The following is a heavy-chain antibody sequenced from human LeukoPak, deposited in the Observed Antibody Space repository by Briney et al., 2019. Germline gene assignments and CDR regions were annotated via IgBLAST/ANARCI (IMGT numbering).Heavy chain of an antibody. CDR3: ARVLLRSESYYSPPDY. V-gene: IGHV3-7*01. CDR1: GFIFSNYW. D-gene: IGHD3-10*01. J-gene: IGHJ4*02. CDR2: MKEDGSEK. Sequence: PGGSLRLSCAASGFIFSNYWMSWVRQAPGKGLEWVASMKEDGSEKHYVDSVKGRFTISRDNAKNSLYLQMNSLRAEDTAVYFCARVLLRSESYYSPPDYWGQGTLVTVSS.